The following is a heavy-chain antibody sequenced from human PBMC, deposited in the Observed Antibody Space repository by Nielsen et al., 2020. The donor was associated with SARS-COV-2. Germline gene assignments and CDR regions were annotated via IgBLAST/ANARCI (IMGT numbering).Heavy chain of an antibody. CDR2: INPSGGST. CDR3: ARDYQPKYSYGYDGDAFDI. CDR1: GYTFTSYY. D-gene: IGHD5-18*01. J-gene: IGHJ3*02. V-gene: IGHV1-46*01. Sequence: ASVKVSCEASGYTFTSYYMHWVRQAPGQGLEWMGIINPSGGSTSYAQKFQGRVTMTRDTSTSTVYMELSSLRSEDTAVYYCARDYQPKYSYGYDGDAFDIWGQGTMVTVSS.